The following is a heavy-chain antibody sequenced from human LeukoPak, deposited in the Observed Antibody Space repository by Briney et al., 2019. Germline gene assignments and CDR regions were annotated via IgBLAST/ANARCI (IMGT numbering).Heavy chain of an antibody. D-gene: IGHD6-13*01. Sequence: PGGSLRLSCAASGFTFSSYAMSWVCQAPGKGLEWVSAISGSGGSTYYADSVKGRFTISRDNSKNTLYLQMNSLRAEDTAVYYCAKSDSSWFDAFDIWGQGTMVTVSS. CDR3: AKSDSSWFDAFDI. CDR2: ISGSGGST. V-gene: IGHV3-23*01. CDR1: GFTFSSYA. J-gene: IGHJ3*02.